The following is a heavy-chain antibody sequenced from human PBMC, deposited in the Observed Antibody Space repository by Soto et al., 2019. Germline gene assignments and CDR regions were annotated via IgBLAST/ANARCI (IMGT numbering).Heavy chain of an antibody. CDR2: INHSGST. V-gene: IGHV4-34*01. D-gene: IGHD3-22*01. CDR3: ARCPSSGPPRY. J-gene: IGHJ4*02. CDR1: GGSFSGYY. Sequence: QVQLQQWGAGLLKPSETLSLTCAVYGGSFSGYYWSWIRQPPGKGMEWIGEINHSGSTNYNPSLKSRVTISVDTSKNQFSLKLSSVTAADTAVYYCARCPSSGPPRYWGQGTLVTVSS.